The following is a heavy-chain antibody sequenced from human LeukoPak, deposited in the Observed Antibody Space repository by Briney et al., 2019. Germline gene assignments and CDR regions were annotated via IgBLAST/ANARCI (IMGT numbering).Heavy chain of an antibody. V-gene: IGHV3-21*01. Sequence: GGSLRLSCVASGFTFSTSAMNWVRQAPGKGLEWVSSISSSSSYIYYADSVKGRFTISRDNAKNSLYLQMNSLRAEDTAVYYCARSTSSGDWFDPWGQGTLVTVSS. CDR2: ISSSSSYI. D-gene: IGHD2-2*01. CDR1: GFTFSTSA. CDR3: ARSTSSGDWFDP. J-gene: IGHJ5*02.